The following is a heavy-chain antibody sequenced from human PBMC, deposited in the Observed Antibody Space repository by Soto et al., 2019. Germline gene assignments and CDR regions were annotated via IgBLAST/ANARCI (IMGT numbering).Heavy chain of an antibody. Sequence: GGSLRLSCAASGFTFSSYSMNWVRQAPGKGLEWVSSISSSSSYIYYADSVKGRFTISRDNAKNSLYLQMNSLRAEDTAVYCCARRGGSSSGDWYFDLWGPGTLVTVSS. D-gene: IGHD6-6*01. CDR1: GFTFSSYS. V-gene: IGHV3-21*01. CDR3: ARRGGSSSGDWYFDL. J-gene: IGHJ2*01. CDR2: ISSSSSYI.